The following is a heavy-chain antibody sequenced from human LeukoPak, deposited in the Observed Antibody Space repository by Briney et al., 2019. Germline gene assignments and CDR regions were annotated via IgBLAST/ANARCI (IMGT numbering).Heavy chain of an antibody. CDR3: ARLSGSFLDY. J-gene: IGHJ4*02. CDR1: GFTFSRDG. V-gene: IGHV3-33*01. Sequence: GGSLRLSCAASGFTFSRDGMHWVRQAPGKELEWVAVIWYDGSKKYYADSVKGRFTISRDNSKNTLYLQMNSLRAEDTAVYYCARLSGSFLDYWGQGTLVTVSS. CDR2: IWYDGSKK. D-gene: IGHD1-26*01.